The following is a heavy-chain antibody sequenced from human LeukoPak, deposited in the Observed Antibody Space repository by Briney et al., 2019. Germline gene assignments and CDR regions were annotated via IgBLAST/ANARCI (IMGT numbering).Heavy chain of an antibody. Sequence: PSETLSLTCAVYGGSFSGYYWSWIRQPPGKGLEWIGEINHSGSTNYNPSLKSRVTISVDTSTNQFSLKLSSVTAADTAVYYCARGVYRDGYNLGYFDYWGQGTLVTVSS. V-gene: IGHV4-34*01. D-gene: IGHD5-24*01. CDR2: INHSGST. CDR3: ARGVYRDGYNLGYFDY. CDR1: GGSFSGYY. J-gene: IGHJ4*02.